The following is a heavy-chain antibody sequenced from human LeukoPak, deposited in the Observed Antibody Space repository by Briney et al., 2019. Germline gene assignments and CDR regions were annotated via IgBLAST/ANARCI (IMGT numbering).Heavy chain of an antibody. CDR3: ARAPDIVVVPAAYGSYFNY. CDR2: IYYSGST. J-gene: IGHJ4*02. D-gene: IGHD2-2*01. Sequence: SQTLSLTCTVSGGSISSGDYYWSWIRQPPGKGLEWIGYIYYSGSTYYNPSLKSRVTISVDTSKNQFSLKLSSVTAADTAVYYCARAPDIVVVPAAYGSYFNYWGQGTLVTVSS. V-gene: IGHV4-30-4*01. CDR1: GGSISSGDYY.